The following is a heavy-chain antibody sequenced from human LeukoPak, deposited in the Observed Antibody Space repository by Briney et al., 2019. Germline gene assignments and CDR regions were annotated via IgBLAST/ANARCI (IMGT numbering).Heavy chain of an antibody. V-gene: IGHV3-74*01. Sequence: GVCLKRCCDTSGLALSGYWMHLVREAAGKGLVWVSRISSDASITSYADSVKGRFTISRDNAKNTLFLQMNSLRAEDTAVYFCARGSYGASRFDYWGQGALVTISS. CDR2: ISSDASIT. CDR3: ARGSYGASRFDY. J-gene: IGHJ4*02. D-gene: IGHD3-10*01. CDR1: GLALSGYW.